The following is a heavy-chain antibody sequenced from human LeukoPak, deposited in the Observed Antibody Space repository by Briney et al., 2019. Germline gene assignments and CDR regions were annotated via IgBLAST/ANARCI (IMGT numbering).Heavy chain of an antibody. CDR3: ARLSSSNLFFDY. Sequence: GASVKVSCKASGGTFSSYAISWVRQAPGQGLEWMGGIIPIFGTANYAQKFQGRVTITADESTSTAYMELSSLRSEDTAVYYCARLSSSNLFFDYWDQGTLVTVSS. CDR2: IIPIFGTA. CDR1: GGTFSSYA. J-gene: IGHJ4*02. V-gene: IGHV1-69*13. D-gene: IGHD6-6*01.